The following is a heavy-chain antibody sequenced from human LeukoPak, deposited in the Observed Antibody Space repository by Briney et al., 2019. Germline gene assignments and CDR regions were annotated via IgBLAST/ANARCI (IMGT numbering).Heavy chain of an antibody. V-gene: IGHV4-31*03. CDR2: IDYSGST. J-gene: IGHJ4*02. Sequence: PSETLSLTCTVSGGSISSSSYYWGWIRQHPGKGLEWIGYIDYSGSTYYDPSLKSRLTISIDTSKNQFSLKLSSVTAADTAVYYCARVNGRWGLPTYWGQGTLVTVSS. D-gene: IGHD1-26*01. CDR3: ARVNGRWGLPTY. CDR1: GGSISSSSYY.